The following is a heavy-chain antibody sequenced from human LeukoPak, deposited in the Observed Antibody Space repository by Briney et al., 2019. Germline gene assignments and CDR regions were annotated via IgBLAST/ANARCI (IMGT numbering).Heavy chain of an antibody. V-gene: IGHV1-2*02. D-gene: IGHD6-13*01. Sequence: ASVKVSCKASGYTFTGYYMHWVRQAPGQGLEWMGWINPNSGGTNYAQKFQGRVTMTRDTSISTAYMELSRLRSDDTAVYYCARDDAGDIAAAVDYWGQGALVTVSS. J-gene: IGHJ4*02. CDR2: INPNSGGT. CDR3: ARDDAGDIAAAVDY. CDR1: GYTFTGYY.